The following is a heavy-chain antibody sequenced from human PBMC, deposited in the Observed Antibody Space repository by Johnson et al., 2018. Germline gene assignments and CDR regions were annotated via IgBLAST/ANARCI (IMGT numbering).Heavy chain of an antibody. J-gene: IGHJ3*02. Sequence: VQLVESGGGLVKPGGSLRLSCAASGFTFSDYYMSWIRQAPGKGLEWVSYISSSGSTIYYADSVKGRFTISRDNAKNSLYLQMNSLRAEATAVYYCARDLYSGCGGDCYPSGAFDIWGQGTMFTVSS. CDR1: GFTFSDYY. D-gene: IGHD2-21*02. CDR2: ISSSGSTI. V-gene: IGHV3-11*01. CDR3: ARDLYSGCGGDCYPSGAFDI.